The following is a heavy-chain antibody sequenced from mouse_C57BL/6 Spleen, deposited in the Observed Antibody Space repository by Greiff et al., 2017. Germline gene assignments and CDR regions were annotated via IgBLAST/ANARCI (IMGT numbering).Heavy chain of an antibody. CDR2: IDPSDSYT. CDR3: ARGTTVVEGDYYAMDY. CDR1: GYTFTSYW. Sequence: QVHVKQPGAELVKPGASVKLSCKASGYTFTSYWMQWVKQRPGQGLEWIGEIDPSDSYTNYNQKFKGKATLTVDTSSSTAYMQLSSLTSDDSAVYYCARGTTVVEGDYYAMDYWGQGTSVTCSS. V-gene: IGHV1-50*01. J-gene: IGHJ4*01. D-gene: IGHD1-1*01.